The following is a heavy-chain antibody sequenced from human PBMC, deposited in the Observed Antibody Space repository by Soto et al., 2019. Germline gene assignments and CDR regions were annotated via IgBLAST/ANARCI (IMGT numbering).Heavy chain of an antibody. Sequence: QLKLQESGPGLVKPSETLSLTCTVSGGSISSSSYYWGWIRQPPGKGLEWIGSIYYSGSTYYSPSLKSRVTISVDTSKKQLYLKLSSVTAADTAVYYCARHRYNFLTGYSRKDFDYWGHGTLVNVAS. CDR2: IYYSGST. J-gene: IGHJ4*01. D-gene: IGHD3-9*01. CDR1: GGSISSSSYY. V-gene: IGHV4-39*01. CDR3: ARHRYNFLTGYSRKDFDY.